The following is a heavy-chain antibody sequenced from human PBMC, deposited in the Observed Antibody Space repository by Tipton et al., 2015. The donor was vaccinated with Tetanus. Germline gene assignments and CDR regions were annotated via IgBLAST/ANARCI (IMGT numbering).Heavy chain of an antibody. J-gene: IGHJ4*02. CDR2: IYPGDSDI. V-gene: IGHV5-51*01. D-gene: IGHD2-8*01. CDR1: GYIFNNYW. CDR3: ARAHCTDGVCNFDF. Sequence: VQLVQSGGEVKKPGESLKISCKGSGYIFNNYWTGWVRQKPGKGLEWMGIIYPGDSDIRYSPSFQGRVTISVDKSINTAYLQWSSLKASDTSMFYCARAHCTDGVCNFDFWGQGALVTVAS.